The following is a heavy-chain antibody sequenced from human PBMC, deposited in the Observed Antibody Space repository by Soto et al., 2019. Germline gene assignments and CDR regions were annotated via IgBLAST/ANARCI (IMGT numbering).Heavy chain of an antibody. CDR3: ATKMVYAKQFDY. V-gene: IGHV1-69*01. CDR2: IIPIFGTA. D-gene: IGHD2-8*01. J-gene: IGHJ4*02. CDR1: GGTFSSYA. Sequence: QVQLVQSGAEVKKPGSSVKVSCKASGGTFSSYAISWVRQAPGQGLEWMGGIIPIFGTANYAQKFQGRVTITADESTSTAYMELSSLISEDTAGYYCATKMVYAKQFDYWGQGTLVTVSS.